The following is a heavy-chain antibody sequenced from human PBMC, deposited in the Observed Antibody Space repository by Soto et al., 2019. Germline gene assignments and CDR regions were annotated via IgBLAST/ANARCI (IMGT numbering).Heavy chain of an antibody. D-gene: IGHD5-12*01. CDR1: GGSISSSNW. CDR2: IYHSGST. Sequence: PSETLSLTCAVSGGSISSSNWWSWVRQPPGKGLGWIGEIYHSGSTNYNPSLKSRVTISVDKSKNQFSLKLSSVTAADTAVYYCAREMATIDSPLNYWGQGTLVTVSS. J-gene: IGHJ4*02. V-gene: IGHV4-4*02. CDR3: AREMATIDSPLNY.